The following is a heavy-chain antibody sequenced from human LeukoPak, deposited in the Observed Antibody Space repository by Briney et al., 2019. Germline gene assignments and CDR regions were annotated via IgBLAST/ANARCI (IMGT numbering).Heavy chain of an antibody. D-gene: IGHD3-10*01. CDR3: ARQTFGFLYFDS. CDR2: IYYSGST. Sequence: SETLSLTCTVSGGSISSYYWSWIRQPPGKGLEWIGYIYYSGSTNYNPSLKSRVTISVDTSKNQFSLKLSSVTAADTAVYYCARQTFGFLYFDSWGQGTLVIVSS. J-gene: IGHJ4*02. CDR1: GGSISSYY. V-gene: IGHV4-59*01.